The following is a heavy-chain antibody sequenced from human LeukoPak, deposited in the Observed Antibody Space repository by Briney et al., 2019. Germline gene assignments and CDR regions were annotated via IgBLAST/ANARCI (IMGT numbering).Heavy chain of an antibody. CDR1: GGSISSYY. CDR3: ARGYSSSWYYFDY. J-gene: IGHJ4*02. V-gene: IGHV4-59*01. D-gene: IGHD6-13*01. Sequence: PSETLSLTCTVSGGSISSYYWSCIRQPPGEGLGWIGYIYYTGSTNYNPPLKSRVTISVDTSKNPFSLKLSSVTAADTAVYYCARGYSSSWYYFDYWGQGTLVTVSS. CDR2: IYYTGST.